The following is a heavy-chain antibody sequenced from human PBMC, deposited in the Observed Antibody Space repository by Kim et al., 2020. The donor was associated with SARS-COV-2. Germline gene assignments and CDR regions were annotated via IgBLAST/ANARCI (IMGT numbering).Heavy chain of an antibody. CDR1: GFTFSSYW. V-gene: IGHV3-7*01. CDR2: IKQDGSEK. CDR3: ARESEVVAAPYYYYYGMGV. Sequence: GGSLRLSCAASGFTFSSYWMSWVRQAPGKGLEWVANIKQDGSEKYYVDSVKGRFTISRDNAKNSLYLQMNSLRAEDTAVYYCARESEVVAAPYYYYYGMGVWGQGTTVTVSS. J-gene: IGHJ6*02. D-gene: IGHD2-15*01.